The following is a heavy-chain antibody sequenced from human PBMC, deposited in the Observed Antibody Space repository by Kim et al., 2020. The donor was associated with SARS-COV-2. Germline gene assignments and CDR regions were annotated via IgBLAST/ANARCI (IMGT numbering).Heavy chain of an antibody. J-gene: IGHJ3*02. CDR3: ARERTIRTPYYYDSSGYPLDAFDI. CDR2: INPSGGST. V-gene: IGHV1-46*01. CDR1: GYTFTSYY. Sequence: ASVKVSCKASGYTFTSYYMHWVRQAPGQGLEWMGIINPSGGSTSYAQKFQGRVTKTRDTSTSTVYMELSSLRSEDTAVYYCARERTIRTPYYYDSSGYPLDAFDIWGQGTMVTVSS. D-gene: IGHD3-22*01.